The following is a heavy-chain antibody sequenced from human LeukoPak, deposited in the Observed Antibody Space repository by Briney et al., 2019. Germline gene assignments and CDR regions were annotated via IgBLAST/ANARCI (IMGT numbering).Heavy chain of an antibody. CDR2: ISAYGNT. D-gene: IGHD6-13*01. CDR1: GYTFTIYG. CDR3: ARRLAAPYSYGMDV. J-gene: IGHJ6*02. V-gene: IGHV1-18*01. Sequence: ASVKVSCKTSGYTFTIYGISWVRQAPGQGLEWMGLISAYGNTNYAQNLQGRVTMTTDTSTSTAYMELRSLRSDDTAVYYCARRLAAPYSYGMDVWGQGTTVTVSS.